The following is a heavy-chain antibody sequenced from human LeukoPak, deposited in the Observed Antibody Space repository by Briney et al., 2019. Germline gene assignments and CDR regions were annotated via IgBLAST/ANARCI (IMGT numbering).Heavy chain of an antibody. J-gene: IGHJ4*02. Sequence: SETLSLTCTVSGGSISSNYWSWIRQPAGKGVEWIGYIYYSGSTNYNPSLKSRVTISVDTSKNQFSLKLSSVTAADTAVYYCARGGGFWSGYYLDYWGQGTLVTVSS. V-gene: IGHV4-59*01. CDR3: ARGGGFWSGYYLDY. D-gene: IGHD3-3*01. CDR1: GGSISSNY. CDR2: IYYSGST.